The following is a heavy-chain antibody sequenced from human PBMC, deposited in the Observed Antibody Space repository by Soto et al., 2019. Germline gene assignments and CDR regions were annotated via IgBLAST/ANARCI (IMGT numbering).Heavy chain of an antibody. V-gene: IGHV4-31*03. CDR1: GGSISSGGYY. CDR3: AGQTYYYDSSGYYPR. CDR2: IYYSGST. D-gene: IGHD3-22*01. Sequence: NPSETLSLTCTVSGGSISSGGYYWSWIRQHPGKGLEWIGYIYYSGSTYYNPSLKSRVTISVDTSKNQFSLKLSSVTAADTAVYYCAGQTYYYDSSGYYPRWGQGTLVTVSS. J-gene: IGHJ4*02.